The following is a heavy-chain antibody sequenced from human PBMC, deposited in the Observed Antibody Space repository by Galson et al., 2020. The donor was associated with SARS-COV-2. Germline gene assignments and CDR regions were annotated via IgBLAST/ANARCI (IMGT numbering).Heavy chain of an antibody. J-gene: IGHJ6*02. CDR1: VLTVSSNY. D-gene: IGHD4-4*01. CDR3: ARDLQYYGMDV. CDR2: IYRGGST. V-gene: IGHV3-53*01. Sequence: AGSLRLSCAASVLTVSSNYMSWVRQAPGKGLERVSAIYRGGSTYYAASVKGRFTITRDNAKNTLYLQMNSLRAEDTAVYYCARDLQYYGMDVWGQGTTVAVSS.